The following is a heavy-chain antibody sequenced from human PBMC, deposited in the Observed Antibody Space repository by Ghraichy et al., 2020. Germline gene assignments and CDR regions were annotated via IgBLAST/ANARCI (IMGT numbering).Heavy chain of an antibody. Sequence: GGSLRLSCSASGFTFSSYAMHWVRQAPGKGLEYVSAISSNGGSTYYADSVKGRFTISRDNSKNTLYLQMSSLRAEDTAVYYCVKDSYCGGDCSILMPYYYYYMDVWGKGTTVTVSS. V-gene: IGHV3-64D*06. CDR1: GFTFSSYA. J-gene: IGHJ6*03. CDR3: VKDSYCGGDCSILMPYYYYYMDV. CDR2: ISSNGGST. D-gene: IGHD2-21*02.